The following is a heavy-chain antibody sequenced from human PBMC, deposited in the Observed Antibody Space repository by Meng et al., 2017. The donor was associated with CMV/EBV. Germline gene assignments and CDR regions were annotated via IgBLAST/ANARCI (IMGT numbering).Heavy chain of an antibody. J-gene: IGHJ5*02. CDR1: EYTLTSYY. V-gene: IGHV1-46*01. D-gene: IGHD6-6*01. CDR3: AREEGIAARSDWFDP. CDR2: INPSGGST. Sequence: AELNKPAAPGKFSCKAPEYTLTSYYMQWVGQAPGQGLGWMGIINPSGGSTSYAQKFQGRVTMTRDTSTSTVYMELSSLRSEDTAVYYCAREEGIAARSDWFDPWGQGTLVTVSS.